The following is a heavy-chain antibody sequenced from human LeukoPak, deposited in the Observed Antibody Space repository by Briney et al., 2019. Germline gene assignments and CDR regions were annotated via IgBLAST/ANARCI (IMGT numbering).Heavy chain of an antibody. J-gene: IGHJ4*02. CDR2: IYTSGST. CDR1: GGSISSYY. D-gene: IGHD6-13*01. Sequence: SETLSLTCTVSGGSISSYYWSWIRQPAGKGLEWIGRIYTSGSTNYNPSLKSRVTISVDTSKDQFSLKLSSVTAADTAVYYCAREIAAAGTSYAEDYWGQGTLVTVSS. CDR3: AREIAAAGTSYAEDY. V-gene: IGHV4-4*07.